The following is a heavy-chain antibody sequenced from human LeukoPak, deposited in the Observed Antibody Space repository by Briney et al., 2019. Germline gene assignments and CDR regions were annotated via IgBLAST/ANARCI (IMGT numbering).Heavy chain of an antibody. CDR3: ARRYQGIAAAGSRRYNWFDP. V-gene: IGHV4-59*08. CDR2: IYYSGST. J-gene: IGHJ5*02. D-gene: IGHD6-13*01. CDR1: GGSISSYY. Sequence: SETLSLTWTVSGGSISSYYWSWIRQPPGKGLEWIGYIYYSGSTNYNPSLKSRVTISVDTSKNQFSLKLSSVTAADTAVYYCARRYQGIAAAGSRRYNWFDPWGQGTLVTVSS.